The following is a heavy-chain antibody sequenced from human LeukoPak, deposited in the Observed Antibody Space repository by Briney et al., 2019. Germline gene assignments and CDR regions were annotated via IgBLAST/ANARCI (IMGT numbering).Heavy chain of an antibody. V-gene: IGHV3-30*18. D-gene: IGHD5-24*01. CDR3: AKERRWQQYYSGS. J-gene: IGHJ4*02. Sequence: GRSLRLSCAASGFTFSSYGIHWVRQAPGKGLEWVALTSYGGTDTYYAGSVKGRFTISRDNTKNTLSLQMNSLRPEDTAVYYCAKERRWQQYYSGSWGQGTLVTVSS. CDR2: TSYGGTDT. CDR1: GFTFSSYG.